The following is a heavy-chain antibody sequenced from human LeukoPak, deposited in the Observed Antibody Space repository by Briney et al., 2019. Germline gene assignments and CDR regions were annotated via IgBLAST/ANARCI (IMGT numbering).Heavy chain of an antibody. CDR2: ISGSGGST. CDR3: AKEPREYCSSTSCPNWFDL. J-gene: IGHJ5*02. D-gene: IGHD2-2*01. V-gene: IGHV3-23*01. Sequence: PGGSLRLSCAASGFTFSSYAMSWVRQAPGKGLEWVSAISGSGGSTYYADSVKGRFTISRDNSKNTLYLQMNSLRAEDTAVYYCAKEPREYCSSTSCPNWFDLWGQGTLVTVSS. CDR1: GFTFSSYA.